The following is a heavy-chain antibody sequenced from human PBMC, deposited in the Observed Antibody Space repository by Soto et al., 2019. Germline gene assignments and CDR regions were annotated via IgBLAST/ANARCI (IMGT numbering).Heavy chain of an antibody. V-gene: IGHV5-51*01. CDR1: GYSFTSYW. J-gene: IGHJ6*02. D-gene: IGHD3-22*01. CDR3: ARLPGDICGYHAGYYYVKAF. CDR2: IYPGDSDT. Sequence: PGESLKISCKGSGYSFTSYWIGWVRQMPGKGLEWMGIIYPGDSDTRYSPSFQGQVTISADKPITTAYRQWSSLKASDPAMYYCARLPGDICGYHAGYYYVKAFRARGTTVPV.